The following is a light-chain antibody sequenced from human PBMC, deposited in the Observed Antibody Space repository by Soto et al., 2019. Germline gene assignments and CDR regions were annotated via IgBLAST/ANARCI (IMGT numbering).Light chain of an antibody. CDR1: SSDVGSYKY. J-gene: IGLJ1*01. Sequence: QSALTQPASVSGSPGQSITISCTGTSSDVGSYKYVSWYQQHPGQAPKLMIYDVSNRPSGVSDRFSGSKSGNTASLTISGLQAEDEADYCCNSYTCTRALDFGTGTKVTV. CDR2: DVS. V-gene: IGLV2-14*01. CDR3: NSYTCTRALD.